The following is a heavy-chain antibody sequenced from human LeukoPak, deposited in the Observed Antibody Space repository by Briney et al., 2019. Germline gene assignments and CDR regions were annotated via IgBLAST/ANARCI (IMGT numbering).Heavy chain of an antibody. CDR1: GFTFSSYA. V-gene: IGHV3-64*01. Sequence: GGSLRLSCAASGFTFSSYAMHWVRQAPGKGLGYVSAISSNGGSTYYANSVKGRFTISRDNSKNTLYLQMGSLRAEDMAVYYCARDHSRWGQGTLVTVSS. J-gene: IGHJ4*02. CDR3: ARDHSR. CDR2: ISSNGGST. D-gene: IGHD6-13*01.